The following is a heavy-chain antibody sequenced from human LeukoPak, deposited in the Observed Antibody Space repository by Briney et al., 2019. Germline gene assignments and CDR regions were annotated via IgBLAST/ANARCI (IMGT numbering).Heavy chain of an antibody. J-gene: IGHJ4*02. D-gene: IGHD3-10*01. V-gene: IGHV3-48*03. Sequence: GGPLRLSCAASGFPFSSYEMNWVRQAPGKGLEWVSYISSSGSTVYYADSVKGRFTISRDNAKNSLYLQMNSLRAEDTAVYYCARGTYGSGNYYKVYWGQGTLVTVSS. CDR3: ARGTYGSGNYYKVY. CDR2: ISSSGSTV. CDR1: GFPFSSYE.